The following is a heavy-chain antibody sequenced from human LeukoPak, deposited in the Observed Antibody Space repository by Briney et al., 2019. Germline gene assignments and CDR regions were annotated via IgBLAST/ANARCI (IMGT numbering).Heavy chain of an antibody. V-gene: IGHV4-31*03. D-gene: IGHD2-2*01. CDR3: ARGLVYCSSTSCPFDY. J-gene: IGHJ4*02. Sequence: TSETPSLTCTVSGGSISSGGYSWGWIRQHPGKGLEWIGYIYYSGSTYYNPSLKSRVTISVDTSKNQFSLKLSSVTAADTAVYYCARGLVYCSSTSCPFDYWGQGTLVTVSS. CDR1: GGSISSGGYS. CDR2: IYYSGST.